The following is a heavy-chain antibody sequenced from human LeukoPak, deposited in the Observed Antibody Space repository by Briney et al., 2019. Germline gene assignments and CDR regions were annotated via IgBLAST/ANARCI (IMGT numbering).Heavy chain of an antibody. J-gene: IGHJ4*02. CDR3: ATLGGSIDY. D-gene: IGHD3-16*01. Sequence: PSETLSLTCSVSGGVITSFYWSWIRQSPGKGLECIGSMFSSGSANYNPSLKSRVTMSVDRSQSLFSLRLASVTAADTAIYYCATLGGSIDYWGQETLVAVSS. V-gene: IGHV4-59*08. CDR1: GGVITSFY. CDR2: MFSSGSA.